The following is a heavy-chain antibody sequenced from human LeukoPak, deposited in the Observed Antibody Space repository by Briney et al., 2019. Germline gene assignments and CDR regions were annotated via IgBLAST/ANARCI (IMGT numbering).Heavy chain of an antibody. CDR2: IYHSGST. V-gene: IGHV4-4*02. CDR1: GGSISSSNW. Sequence: SETLSLTCAVSGGSISSSNWWSWVRQPPGKGLEWIGEIYHSGSTNYDPSLKSRVTISVDKSKNQFSLKLSSVTAADTAVYYCARGPIAVAGNEWYYYYYYMDVWGKGTTVTVSS. D-gene: IGHD6-19*01. J-gene: IGHJ6*03. CDR3: ARGPIAVAGNEWYYYYYYMDV.